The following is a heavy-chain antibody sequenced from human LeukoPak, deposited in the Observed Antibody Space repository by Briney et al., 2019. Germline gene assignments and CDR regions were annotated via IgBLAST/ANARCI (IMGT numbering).Heavy chain of an antibody. Sequence: PSETLSLTCAVSGGSISSSYWWTWVRQPPGKGLEWIGEINHSGSTNYNPSLKSRVTISVDTSKNQFSLKLSSVTAADTAVYYCARGSYDYVWGSYEPGWFDPWGQGTLVTVSS. V-gene: IGHV4-4*02. CDR2: INHSGST. CDR1: GGSISSSYW. J-gene: IGHJ5*02. CDR3: ARGSYDYVWGSYEPGWFDP. D-gene: IGHD3-16*01.